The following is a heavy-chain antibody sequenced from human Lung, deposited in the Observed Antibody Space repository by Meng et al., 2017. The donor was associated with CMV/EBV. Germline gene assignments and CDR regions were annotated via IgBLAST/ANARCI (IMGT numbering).Heavy chain of an antibody. V-gene: IGHV3-7*01. Sequence: GGSLRLSCAASGFTFSNHFMSWVRQAPGKGLEWVARISQDGNEKYYVDSVKGRFTISRDNAKNSLYLQMNSLRVDDTAVYYRATAYNRWPSDYWGQGTLVXVSS. CDR1: GFTFSNHF. CDR3: ATAYNRWPSDY. CDR2: ISQDGNEK. D-gene: IGHD5-24*01. J-gene: IGHJ4*02.